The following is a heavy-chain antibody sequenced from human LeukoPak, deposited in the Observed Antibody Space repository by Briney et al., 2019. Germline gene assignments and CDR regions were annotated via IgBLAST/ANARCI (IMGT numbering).Heavy chain of an antibody. CDR3: ARSGVRGVRWGPHWFDP. J-gene: IGHJ5*02. CDR1: GGTFSSYA. CDR2: IIPIFGTA. V-gene: IGHV1-69*13. D-gene: IGHD3-10*01. Sequence: SVKLSCKASGGTFSSYAISWVRQAPGQGLEWVGGIIPIFGTANYAQKFEGRVTITADESTHTAYMELSSLRSEDTAVYYCARSGVRGVRWGPHWFDPWGQGTLVTVSS.